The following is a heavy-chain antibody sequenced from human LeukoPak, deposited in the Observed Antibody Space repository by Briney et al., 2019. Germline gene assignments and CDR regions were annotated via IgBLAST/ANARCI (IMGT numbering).Heavy chain of an antibody. CDR3: ARELTRGAFDI. D-gene: IGHD3-3*01. Sequence: ASVKVSCKASGYTFTSYGISWVRQAPGQGLEWMGGIIPIFGTANYAQKFQGRVTITADESTSTAYMELSSLRSEDTAVYYCARELTRGAFDIWGQGTMVTVSS. CDR1: GYTFTSYG. CDR2: IIPIFGTA. V-gene: IGHV1-69*13. J-gene: IGHJ3*02.